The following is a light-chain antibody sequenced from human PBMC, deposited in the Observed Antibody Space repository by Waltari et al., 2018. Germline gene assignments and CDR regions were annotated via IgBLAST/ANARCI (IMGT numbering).Light chain of an antibody. V-gene: IGLV2-23*02. Sequence: QSALTQPASVSGSPGQSITISCTGTISDVGNYKRVSWYQQHPGKAPKLMIYAVSKRPSGVPDRFSGSKSGDMASLTISGLQPEDEAEYFCSSYAGSSKGVFGGGTKVTVL. CDR2: AVS. CDR3: SSYAGSSKGV. J-gene: IGLJ2*01. CDR1: ISDVGNYKR.